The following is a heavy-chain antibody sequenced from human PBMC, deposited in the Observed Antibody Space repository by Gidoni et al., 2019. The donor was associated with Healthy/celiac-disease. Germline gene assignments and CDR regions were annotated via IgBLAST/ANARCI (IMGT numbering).Heavy chain of an antibody. CDR1: GGSISSSSYY. V-gene: IGHV4-39*07. J-gene: IGHJ4*02. CDR2: IYYSGST. Sequence: QLQLQESGPGLVKPSETLSLTCTVPGGSISSSSYYWGWISQPPGKGLEWIGSIYYSGSTYYNPSLKSRVTISVDTSKNQFSLKLSSVTAADTAVYYCARARRGGGLFDYWGQGTLVTVSS. CDR3: ARARRGGGLFDY. D-gene: IGHD2-15*01.